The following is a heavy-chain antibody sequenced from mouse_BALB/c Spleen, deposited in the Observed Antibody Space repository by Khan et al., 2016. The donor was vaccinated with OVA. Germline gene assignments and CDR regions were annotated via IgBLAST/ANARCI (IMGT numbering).Heavy chain of an antibody. Sequence: EVQLQESGPGLVKPSQSLSLTCTVTGYSITSDYAWNWIRQFPGNKLEWMGYISYSGSTAYNPTLKSRISITRDTSKNQVFLQLNSVTTEDTATYYWASIILYDYGSNFEAYYFDYWGQGTTLTVSS. J-gene: IGHJ2*01. CDR3: ASIILYDYGSNFEAYYFDY. V-gene: IGHV3-2*02. CDR1: GYSITSDYA. D-gene: IGHD1-1*01. CDR2: ISYSGST.